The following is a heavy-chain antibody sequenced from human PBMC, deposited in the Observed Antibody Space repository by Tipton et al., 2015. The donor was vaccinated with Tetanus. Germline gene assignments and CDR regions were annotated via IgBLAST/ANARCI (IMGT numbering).Heavy chain of an antibody. CDR3: AREADCSGGSCFSGDFDN. CDR1: GFIFSSYG. Sequence: SLRLSCAASGFIFSSYGIHWVRQAPGKGLEWVAVSWYDGTDKNYADSGKGRFTISRDNSKNTLYLQMNSLRAEDTAVYYCAREADCSGGSCFSGDFDNWGQGTQVTVSS. CDR2: SWYDGTDK. J-gene: IGHJ4*02. V-gene: IGHV3-33*01. D-gene: IGHD2-15*01.